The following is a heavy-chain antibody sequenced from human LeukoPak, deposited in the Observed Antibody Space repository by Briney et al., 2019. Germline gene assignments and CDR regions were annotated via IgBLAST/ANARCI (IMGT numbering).Heavy chain of an antibody. CDR2: IYTSGST. CDR1: GDSISSFH. D-gene: IGHD5-18*01. CDR3: ATPAHGYSYGYYFDY. J-gene: IGHJ4*02. V-gene: IGHV4-4*07. Sequence: PSETLSLTCTVSGDSISSFHWSWIRQPAGKGLEWIGRIYTSGSTYYNPSLKSRVTISVDTSKNQFSLKLSSVTAADTAVYYCATPAHGYSYGYYFDYWGQGTLVTVSS.